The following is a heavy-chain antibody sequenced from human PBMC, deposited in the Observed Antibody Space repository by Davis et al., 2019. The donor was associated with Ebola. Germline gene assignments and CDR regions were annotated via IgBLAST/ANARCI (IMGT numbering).Heavy chain of an antibody. D-gene: IGHD2-15*01. Sequence: PGGSLRLSCAASGFTFSSYAMHWVRQAAGKGLEWVAFISYEGSKKYYRDSVRGRFTISRDNSKNTLYLQMNSLRVDDTAVYYCAKDGARGDVVGATTFGPFDSWGQGTGVTVSS. CDR2: ISYEGSKK. CDR3: AKDGARGDVVGATTFGPFDS. J-gene: IGHJ3*02. CDR1: GFTFSSYA. V-gene: IGHV3-30-3*01.